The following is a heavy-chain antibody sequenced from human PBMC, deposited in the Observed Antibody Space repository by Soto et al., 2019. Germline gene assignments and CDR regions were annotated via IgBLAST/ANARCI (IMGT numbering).Heavy chain of an antibody. J-gene: IGHJ4*02. CDR1: GGSISSYY. V-gene: IGHV4-59*01. D-gene: IGHD6-13*01. CDR3: ARAQSPPYSSSWYHNLPYYFDY. Sequence: SETLSLTCTFSGGSISSYYWSLIRQPPGKGLEWIGYIYYSGSTNYNPSLKSRVTISVDTSKNQFSLKLSSVTAADTAVYYCARAQSPPYSSSWYHNLPYYFDYWGQGTLVTVSS. CDR2: IYYSGST.